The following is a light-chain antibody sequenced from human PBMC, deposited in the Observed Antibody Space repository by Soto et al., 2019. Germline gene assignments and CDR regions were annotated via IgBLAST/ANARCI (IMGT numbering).Light chain of an antibody. Sequence: DIQMTQSPSTLSASVGDRVTITCRASQSIGSRLAWYQQKPGKAPKVLTYDASSLQNGVPSRFSGSGSGTESTLTISLLQADDFGTYYCQQYNSYRTFGQGTKVEIK. J-gene: IGKJ1*01. V-gene: IGKV1-5*01. CDR3: QQYNSYRT. CDR1: QSIGSR. CDR2: DAS.